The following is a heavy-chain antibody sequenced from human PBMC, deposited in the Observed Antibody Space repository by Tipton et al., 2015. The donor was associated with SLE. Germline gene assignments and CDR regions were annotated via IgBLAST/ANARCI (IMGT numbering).Heavy chain of an antibody. D-gene: IGHD1-26*01. CDR1: GGTLSSYA. CDR2: ISAYNGNT. CDR3: ARGGGSYSIDY. J-gene: IGHJ4*02. V-gene: IGHV1-18*01. Sequence: QLVQSGAEVKKPGSSVKVSCKASGGTLSSYAISWARQAPGQGLEWMGWISAYNGNTNYAQKLQGRVTMTTDTSTSTAYMDLWTLKSDDTAVYYCARGGGSYSIDYWGQGTLVTVSS.